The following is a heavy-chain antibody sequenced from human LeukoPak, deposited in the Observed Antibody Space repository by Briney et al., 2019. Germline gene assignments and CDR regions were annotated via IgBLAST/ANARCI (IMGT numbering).Heavy chain of an antibody. J-gene: IGHJ4*02. D-gene: IGHD2-2*01. CDR2: IYHSGST. Sequence: PSETLSLTCAVYGGSFSGYYWGWIRQPPGKGLEWIGEIYHSGSTNYNPSLKRRVTISVDKSKNQFSLKLSSVTAADTAVYYCARVVPAAREYYFDYWGQGTLVTVSS. CDR1: GGSFSGYY. V-gene: IGHV4-34*01. CDR3: ARVVPAAREYYFDY.